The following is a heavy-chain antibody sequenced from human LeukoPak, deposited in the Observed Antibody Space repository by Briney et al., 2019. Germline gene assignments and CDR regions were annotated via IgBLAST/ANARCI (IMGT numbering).Heavy chain of an antibody. D-gene: IGHD2-2*01. J-gene: IGHJ1*01. CDR3: ARDSYCIDTSCYSDFQI. CDR2: INPKRGGT. CDR1: GYTFTSYG. V-gene: IGHV1-2*02. Sequence: GASVKVSCRASGYTFTSYGISWVRQAPGQGLEWVGSINPKRGGTNYAQTFQGRVTMTWDTSAKTAYMELTRLRSDDTAVYFCARDSYCIDTSCYSDFQIWGQGTLITVSS.